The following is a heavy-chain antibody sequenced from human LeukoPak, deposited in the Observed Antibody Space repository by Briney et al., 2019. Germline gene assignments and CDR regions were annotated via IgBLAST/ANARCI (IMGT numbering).Heavy chain of an antibody. CDR3: AREGGNGWYSGWFDR. CDR1: GFTLSSYT. CDR2: ISSSSSYI. J-gene: IGHJ5*02. Sequence: GGSLRLSCAVSGFTLSSYTMTWVRQAPGKGLEWVSSISSSSSYIYYADSVKGPFTISRDNADNLLFLQMNSLRAEDTAIYYCAREGGNGWYSGWFDRWGQGTLVTVSS. V-gene: IGHV3-21*01. D-gene: IGHD6-19*01.